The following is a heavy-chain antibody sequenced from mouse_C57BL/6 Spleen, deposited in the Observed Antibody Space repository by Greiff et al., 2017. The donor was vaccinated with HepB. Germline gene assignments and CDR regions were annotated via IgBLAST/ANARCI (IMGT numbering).Heavy chain of an antibody. J-gene: IGHJ3*01. CDR1: GFNIKNTY. V-gene: IGHV14-3*01. Sequence: EVKVVESVAELVRPGASVKLSCTASGFNIKNTYMHWVKQRPEQGLEWIGRIDPANGNTKYAPKFQGKATITADTSSNTAYLQLSSLTSEDTAIYYCAREDYGSSPFAYWGQGTLVTVSA. D-gene: IGHD1-1*01. CDR2: IDPANGNT. CDR3: AREDYGSSPFAY.